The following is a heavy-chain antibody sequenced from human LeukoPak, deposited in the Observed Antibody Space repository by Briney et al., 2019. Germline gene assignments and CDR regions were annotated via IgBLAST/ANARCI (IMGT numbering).Heavy chain of an antibody. CDR2: VDSSGST. CDR3: ARDRGVTSYFYYGLDV. Sequence: PSETLSLTCTASGGSITSYYWSWIRQPPGKGLEWVGYVDSSGSTHYSPSLKSRVTISLDTSKNQFSLKLTSVTAADTAVYYCARDRGVTSYFYYGLDVWGQGTTVTVSS. CDR1: GGSITSYY. D-gene: IGHD4-17*01. V-gene: IGHV4-59*01. J-gene: IGHJ6*02.